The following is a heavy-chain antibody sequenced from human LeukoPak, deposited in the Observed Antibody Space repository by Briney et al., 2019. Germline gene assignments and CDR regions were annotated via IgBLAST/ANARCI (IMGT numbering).Heavy chain of an antibody. CDR2: IYAGDSDT. Sequence: GGAPDTSFQGSGCSFSNYWIGWDRATPGKGPGWMGIIYAGDSDTRYRPSFQCQVPIAADKSICTAYLPWSSLKASDSAMYYCARHASAGGCTWGQGTLVTVSS. D-gene: IGHD2-8*01. CDR3: ARHASAGGCT. J-gene: IGHJ4*02. CDR1: GCSFSNYW. V-gene: IGHV5-51*01.